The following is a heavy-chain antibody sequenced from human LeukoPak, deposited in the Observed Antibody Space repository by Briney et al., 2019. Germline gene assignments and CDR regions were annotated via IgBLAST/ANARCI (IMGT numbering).Heavy chain of an antibody. D-gene: IGHD3-22*01. J-gene: IGHJ3*02. Sequence: QPGRSLRLSCAASGFTFSSYGMHWVRQAPGKGLEWVAVIWYDGSNKYYADSVKGRFTISRDNSKNTLYLQMNSLRAEDTAVYYCARVPRVNSSGYYAFDIWGQGTMVTVSS. CDR2: IWYDGSNK. V-gene: IGHV3-33*01. CDR3: ARVPRVNSSGYYAFDI. CDR1: GFTFSSYG.